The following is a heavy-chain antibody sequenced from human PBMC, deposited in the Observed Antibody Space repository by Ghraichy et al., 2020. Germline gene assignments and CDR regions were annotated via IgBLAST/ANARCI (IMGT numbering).Heavy chain of an antibody. J-gene: IGHJ4*02. CDR2: INSDGSST. CDR1: GFTFSSYW. Sequence: GGSLRLSCAASGFTFSSYWMHWVRQAPGKGLVWVSRINSDGSSTSYADSVKGRFTISRDNAKNTLYLQMNSLRAEDTAVYYCAPIVVVPLGYFGGQGTLVTVSS. V-gene: IGHV3-74*01. CDR3: APIVVVPLGYF. D-gene: IGHD2-2*01.